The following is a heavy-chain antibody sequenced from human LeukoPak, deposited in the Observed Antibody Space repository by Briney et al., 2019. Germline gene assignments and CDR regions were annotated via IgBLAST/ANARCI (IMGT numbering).Heavy chain of an antibody. CDR2: ISAYNGNT. Sequence: ASVKVSCKASGYTFTSYGISWMRQAPGQGLEWMGWISAYNGNTNYAQKLQGRVTMTTDTSTSTAYMELRSLRSDDTAVYYCARSRITIFGVVKGWFDPWGQGTLVTVSS. CDR1: GYTFTSYG. V-gene: IGHV1-18*01. CDR3: ARSRITIFGVVKGWFDP. D-gene: IGHD3-3*01. J-gene: IGHJ5*02.